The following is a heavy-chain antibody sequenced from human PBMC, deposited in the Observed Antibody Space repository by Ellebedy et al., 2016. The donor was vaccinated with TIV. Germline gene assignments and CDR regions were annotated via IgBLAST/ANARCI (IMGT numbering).Heavy chain of an antibody. V-gene: IGHV4-59*01. J-gene: IGHJ4*02. CDR2: IYYSGRT. D-gene: IGHD3-10*01. CDR1: GGSISSYY. CDR3: ARADYYASGGFDY. Sequence: SETLSLTCTVSGGSISSYYWSWIRQPPGKGLEWIGYIYYSGRTNYNPSLKSRVTISVDTSKNHFSLKLTSVTAADTAVYYCARADYYASGGFDYWGQGTLVTVSS.